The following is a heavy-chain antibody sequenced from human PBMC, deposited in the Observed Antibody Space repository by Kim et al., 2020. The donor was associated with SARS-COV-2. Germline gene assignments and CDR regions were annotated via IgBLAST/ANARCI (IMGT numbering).Heavy chain of an antibody. CDR3: AKVGSGAYVGRDYFDY. J-gene: IGHJ4*02. CDR1: GFKFSNYA. Sequence: GGSLRLSCTTSGFKFSNYAMSWFRQASGKGLEWVSALGGGGGATYYADSVKGRFTISRDSSTNTMYLQMNTLRVEDTAVYYYAKVGSGAYVGRDYFDYWGQGTLVTVSP. V-gene: IGHV3-23*01. D-gene: IGHD4-17*01. CDR2: LGGGGGAT.